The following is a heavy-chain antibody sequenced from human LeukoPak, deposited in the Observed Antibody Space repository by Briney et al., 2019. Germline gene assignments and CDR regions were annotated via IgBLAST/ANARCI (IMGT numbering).Heavy chain of an antibody. J-gene: IGHJ3*02. CDR1: GGSISSGGYY. Sequence: SQTLSLTCTVSGGSISSGGYYWSWIRQHPGKGLEWIGYIYYSGSTYYNPSLESRVTISVDTSKNQFSLKLSSVTAADTAVYYCAREIKRAFDIWGQGTMVTVSS. CDR3: AREIKRAFDI. V-gene: IGHV4-31*03. CDR2: IYYSGST.